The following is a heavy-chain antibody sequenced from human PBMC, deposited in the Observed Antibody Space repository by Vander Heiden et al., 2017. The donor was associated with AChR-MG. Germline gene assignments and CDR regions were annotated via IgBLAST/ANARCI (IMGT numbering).Heavy chain of an antibody. V-gene: IGHV7-4-1*01. CDR3: ARVFCTGGTCSRGWFDS. CDR2: INTYCGDP. D-gene: IGHD2-8*02. J-gene: IGHJ5*01. CDR1: GYAFTNYA. Sequence: QVQLVPSGSELKPPGASVKLSCKASGYAFTNYALHWGRPAPGQGHEWMAWINTYCGDPTHGQGFKGRFVLALATSVDTAYLQIGSLKAEDTAVYYCARVFCTGGTCSRGWFDSWGQGTLVTVSS.